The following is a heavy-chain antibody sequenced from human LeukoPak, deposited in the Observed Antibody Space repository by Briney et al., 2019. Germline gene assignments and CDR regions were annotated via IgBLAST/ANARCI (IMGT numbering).Heavy chain of an antibody. J-gene: IGHJ4*02. CDR1: GGSISSYY. V-gene: IGHV4-59*01. Sequence: SETLSLTCTVSGGSISSYYWSWIRQPPGKGLEWIGYIYYSGSTNYNPSLKSRVTISVDTSKNQFSLKLSSVTAADTAVYYCARMTTVVTVDYWGQGTLVTVSS. CDR2: IYYSGST. CDR3: ARMTTVVTVDY. D-gene: IGHD4-23*01.